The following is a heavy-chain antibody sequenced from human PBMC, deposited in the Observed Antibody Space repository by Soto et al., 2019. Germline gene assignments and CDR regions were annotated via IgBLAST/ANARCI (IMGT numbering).Heavy chain of an antibody. Sequence: EVQLVESGGGLVQPGGSLRLSCAGSGFVVSSYWMHWVRQVPGKGLVWVSRITNDGSSTTYADSVNGRFTISRDNAKNTLYLQMNSLGAEDTAVYSCARRMQGSRYFDLWGRGTLVTVSS. V-gene: IGHV3-74*01. CDR1: GFVVSSYW. CDR3: ARRMQGSRYFDL. D-gene: IGHD2-15*01. J-gene: IGHJ2*01. CDR2: ITNDGSST.